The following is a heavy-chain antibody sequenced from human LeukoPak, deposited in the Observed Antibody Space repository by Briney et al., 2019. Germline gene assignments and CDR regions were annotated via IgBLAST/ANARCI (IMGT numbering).Heavy chain of an antibody. CDR1: GFTFSSYA. CDR3: ARDGFVAWTTVTTRIVGMDV. J-gene: IGHJ6*02. V-gene: IGHV3-30-3*01. Sequence: SGGSLRLSCAASGFTFSSYAMHWVRQAPGKGLEWVAVISYDGSNKYYADSVKGRFTISRDNSKNTLYLQMNSLRAEDTAVYYCARDGFVAWTTVTTRIVGMDVWGQGTTVTVSS. CDR2: ISYDGSNK. D-gene: IGHD4-17*01.